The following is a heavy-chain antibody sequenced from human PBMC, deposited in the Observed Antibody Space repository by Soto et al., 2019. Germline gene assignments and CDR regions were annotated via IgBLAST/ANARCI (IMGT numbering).Heavy chain of an antibody. J-gene: IGHJ4*02. CDR3: ATPAGPEMATIGGDY. D-gene: IGHD5-12*01. CDR2: ISAYNGNT. V-gene: IGHV1-18*01. CDR1: GYTFTSYG. Sequence: QVQLVQSGAEVKKPGASVKVSCKASGYTFTSYGISWVRQAPGQGLEWMGWISAYNGNTNYAQKLQGRVTMTTATSTSTAYMEVRGLRSDDTAVYYCATPAGPEMATIGGDYWGQGTLVTVSS.